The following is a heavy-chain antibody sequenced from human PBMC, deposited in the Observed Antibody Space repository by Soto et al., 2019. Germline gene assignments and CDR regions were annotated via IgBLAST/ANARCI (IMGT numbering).Heavy chain of an antibody. Sequence: QVQLVQSGAEVKKPGSSVKVSCKASGGTFSSYAISWVRQAPGQGLEWMVGILPIFGTANYAQKFQGIVTITADKSTSTAYMELSSLRSEDTAVYYCAIAPYFDDSSGYYPNWFDPWGQGTLVTVSS. CDR1: GGTFSSYA. CDR2: ILPIFGTA. J-gene: IGHJ5*02. D-gene: IGHD3-22*01. V-gene: IGHV1-69*06. CDR3: AIAPYFDDSSGYYPNWFDP.